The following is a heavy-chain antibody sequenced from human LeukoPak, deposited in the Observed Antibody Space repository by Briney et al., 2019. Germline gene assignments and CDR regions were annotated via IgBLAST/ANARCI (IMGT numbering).Heavy chain of an antibody. CDR3: AKPDYYYDSSGYQPLDY. Sequence: GGSLRLSCAASGFTLSSYGMHWVRQAPGKGLEWVAFIRYDGSNKYYADSVKGRFTISRDNSKNTLYLQMNSLRAEDTAVYYCAKPDYYYDSSGYQPLDYWGQGTLVIVSS. J-gene: IGHJ4*02. V-gene: IGHV3-30*02. D-gene: IGHD3-22*01. CDR1: GFTLSSYG. CDR2: IRYDGSNK.